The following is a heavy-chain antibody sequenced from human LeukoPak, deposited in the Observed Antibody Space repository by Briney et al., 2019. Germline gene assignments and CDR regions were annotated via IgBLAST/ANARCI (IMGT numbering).Heavy chain of an antibody. Sequence: SETLSLTCAVSGGSIRSSNHYWGWIRQPPGKGLEWIGSIYYSGSTYYNPSLKRRVTISVDTSKNQFSLKLSSVTAADTAVYYCAREMVAAAGCDYWGQGTLVTVSS. J-gene: IGHJ4*02. CDR3: AREMVAAAGCDY. CDR2: IYYSGST. CDR1: GGSIRSSNHY. D-gene: IGHD6-13*01. V-gene: IGHV4-39*07.